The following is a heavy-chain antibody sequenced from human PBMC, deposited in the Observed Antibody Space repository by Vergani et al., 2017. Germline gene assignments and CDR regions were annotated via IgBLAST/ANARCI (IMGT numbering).Heavy chain of an antibody. V-gene: IGHV4-34*01. CDR2: IDHTGRP. D-gene: IGHD4-11*01. Sequence: QVQLQQWGGGLLKPSETLSLTCVVNGGSFTSYHWTWIRQSPGEGLEWVGDIDHTGRPDYNPSLKSRITMSVDKSRNQFSLTLNSVTATDTAIYFCASVNTETNGHLYYYYYMDVWGQGTAVTVS. CDR3: ASVNTETNGHLYYYYYMDV. CDR1: GGSFTSYH. J-gene: IGHJ6*03.